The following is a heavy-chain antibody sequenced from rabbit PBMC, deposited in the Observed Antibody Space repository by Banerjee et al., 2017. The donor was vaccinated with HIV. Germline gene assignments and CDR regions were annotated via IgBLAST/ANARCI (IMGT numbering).Heavy chain of an antibody. V-gene: IGHV1S45*01. Sequence: QEQLVESGGGLVQPGGSLKLSCKASGFDFSSRYVMSWVRQAPGKGLEWIGFINTSTGNTVYASWAKGRFTISKSSSTTVDLHMTSLTAADTATYFCARDRGDWGYYFTLWGPGTLVTVS. CDR2: INTSTGNT. CDR1: GFDFSSRYV. D-gene: IGHD4-1*01. J-gene: IGHJ4*01. CDR3: ARDRGDWGYYFTL.